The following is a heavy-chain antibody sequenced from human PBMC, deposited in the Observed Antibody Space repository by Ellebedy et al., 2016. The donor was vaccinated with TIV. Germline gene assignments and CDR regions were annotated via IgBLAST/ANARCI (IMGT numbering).Heavy chain of an antibody. D-gene: IGHD4-23*01. CDR1: GFTFSSHA. V-gene: IGHV3-30-3*01. CDR2: ISYNGGSQ. Sequence: GESLKISCAVSGFTFSSHAMHWVRQAPGKGLEWVATISYNGGSQNYADSVKGRFTISRDNSKDTLFLQMNSLRAEDTAIYFCARDPVGVGPAFDVWGQGTMVTVSS. J-gene: IGHJ3*01. CDR3: ARDPVGVGPAFDV.